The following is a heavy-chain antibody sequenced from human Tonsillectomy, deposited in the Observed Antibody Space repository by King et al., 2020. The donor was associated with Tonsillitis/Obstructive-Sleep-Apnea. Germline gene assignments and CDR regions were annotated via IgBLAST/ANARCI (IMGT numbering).Heavy chain of an antibody. CDR3: ARVYCDDDCFLGGDFDY. J-gene: IGHJ4*02. V-gene: IGHV1-18*01. CDR1: GYTFTTYG. CDR2: ISAYNDNT. Sequence: VQLVESGAEVKKPGASVKVSCKASGYTFTTYGISWVRQAPGQGLEWVGWISAYNDNTNYAQKFQGRVTMTTDTFTTTAYMELRSLRSDDTAVYFCARVYCDDDCFLGGDFDYWGQGTLVTVPS. D-gene: IGHD2-21*02.